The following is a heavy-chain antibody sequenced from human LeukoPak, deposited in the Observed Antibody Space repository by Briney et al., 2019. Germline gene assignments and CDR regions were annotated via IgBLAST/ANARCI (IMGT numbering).Heavy chain of an antibody. CDR3: AGSIAAAGSSGFDY. V-gene: IGHV1-69*13. J-gene: IGHJ4*02. D-gene: IGHD6-13*01. CDR2: IIPIFGTA. Sequence: SVKVSCKASGGTFSTYAISWVRQAPGQGLEWMGGIIPIFGTANYAQKFQGRVTITADESTSTAYMELSSLRSEDTAVYYCAGSIAAAGSSGFDYWGQGTLVTVSS. CDR1: GGTFSTYA.